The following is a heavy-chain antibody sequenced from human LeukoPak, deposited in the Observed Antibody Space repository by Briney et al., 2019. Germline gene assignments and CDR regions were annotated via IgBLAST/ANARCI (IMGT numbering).Heavy chain of an antibody. Sequence: GGSLRLSCAASGFTFSRYAMHWVRQAPGKGLEWVAVISYDGSNKYYADSVKGRFTISRDNSKNTLYLQMNSLRAEDTAVYYCARDLPRSSGTLDYWGQGTLVTVSS. CDR2: ISYDGSNK. J-gene: IGHJ4*02. D-gene: IGHD3-22*01. CDR3: ARDLPRSSGTLDY. CDR1: GFTFSRYA. V-gene: IGHV3-30*04.